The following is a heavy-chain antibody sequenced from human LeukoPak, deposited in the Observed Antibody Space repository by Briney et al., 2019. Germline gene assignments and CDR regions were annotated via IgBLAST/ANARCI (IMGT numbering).Heavy chain of an antibody. V-gene: IGHV3-23*01. J-gene: IGHJ4*02. D-gene: IGHD4-17*01. CDR3: AKGRGTTVTSAANY. CDR2: IGGSGDNT. CDR1: GFTFSSYA. Sequence: PGGSLRLSCAASGFTFSSYAMSWVRQAPGKGLECVSSIGGSGDNTFYADSVKDRFTISRDNSKNTLFLQMNSLRAEDTAVYYCAKGRGTTVTSAANYWGQGTLVTVSS.